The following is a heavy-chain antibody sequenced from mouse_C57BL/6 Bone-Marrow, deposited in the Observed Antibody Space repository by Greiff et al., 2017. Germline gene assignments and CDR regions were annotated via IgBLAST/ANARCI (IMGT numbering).Heavy chain of an antibody. J-gene: IGHJ4*01. V-gene: IGHV5-17*01. Sequence: EVQLVESGGGLVKPGGSLKLSCAASGFTFSDYGMHWVRQAPEKGLEWVAYISSGSSTIYYADTVKGRFTISRDNAKNTLFLQMTSLRSEDTAMYYCARPGDYYAMDYWGQGTSVTVSS. CDR1: GFTFSDYG. CDR3: ARPGDYYAMDY. CDR2: ISSGSSTI.